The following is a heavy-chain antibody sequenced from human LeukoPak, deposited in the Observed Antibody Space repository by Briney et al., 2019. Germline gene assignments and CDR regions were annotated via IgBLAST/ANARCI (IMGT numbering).Heavy chain of an antibody. CDR1: GYSISSGYY. Sequence: PSETLSLTCTVSGYSISSGYYWGWIRQPPGKGLEWIGSIYHSGSTYYNPSLKSRVTISVDTSKNQFSLKLSSVTAADTAVYYCARGMDCSGGSCYNAFDIWGQGTMVTVSS. CDR2: IYHSGST. CDR3: ARGMDCSGGSCYNAFDI. V-gene: IGHV4-38-2*02. D-gene: IGHD2-15*01. J-gene: IGHJ3*02.